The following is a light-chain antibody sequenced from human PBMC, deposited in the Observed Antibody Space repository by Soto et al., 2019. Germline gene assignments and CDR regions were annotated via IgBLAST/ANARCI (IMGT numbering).Light chain of an antibody. J-gene: IGLJ3*02. V-gene: IGLV4-60*03. CDR2: LEGSGSH. Sequence: QPVLTQSSSASASLGSSVKLTCTLSSGHSSYIIAWHQQQPGKAPRYLMKLEGSGSHNRGSGVPDRFSGSSSGADRYLTISNLQSEDEADYYCETWDSNIRVFGGGTKLTVL. CDR3: ETWDSNIRV. CDR1: SGHSSYI.